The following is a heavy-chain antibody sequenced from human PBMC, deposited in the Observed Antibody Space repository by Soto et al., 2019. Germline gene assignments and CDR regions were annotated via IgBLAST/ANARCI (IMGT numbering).Heavy chain of an antibody. CDR3: AKDSRGYSYGYGLNYYYYYGMDV. J-gene: IGHJ6*02. CDR1: GFTFSSYA. D-gene: IGHD5-18*01. Sequence: PGGSLRLSCAASGFTFSSYAMSWVRQAPGKGLERVSAISGSGGSTYYADSVKGRFTISRDNSKNTLYLQMNSLRAEDTAVYYCAKDSRGYSYGYGLNYYYYYGMDVWGQGTTVTVSS. V-gene: IGHV3-23*01. CDR2: ISGSGGST.